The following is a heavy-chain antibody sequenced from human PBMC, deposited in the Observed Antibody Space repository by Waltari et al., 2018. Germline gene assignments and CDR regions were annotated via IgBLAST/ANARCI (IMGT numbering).Heavy chain of an antibody. CDR2: IIPILGIA. CDR3: ARVGSIAARGPYYYYGMDV. CDR1: GGTFSRYT. J-gene: IGHJ6*02. V-gene: IGHV1-69*02. Sequence: QVQLVHSGAEVKKPGSSVKVSCKASGGTFSRYTISWVRPAPRQGLEWMGRIIPILGIANYAQKFQGRVTITADKSTSTAYMELSSLRSEDTAVYYCARVGSIAARGPYYYYGMDVWGQGTTVTVSS. D-gene: IGHD6-6*01.